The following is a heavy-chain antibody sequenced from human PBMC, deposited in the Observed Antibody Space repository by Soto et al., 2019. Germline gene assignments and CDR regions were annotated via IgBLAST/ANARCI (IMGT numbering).Heavy chain of an antibody. CDR3: ARSFIVATIGGAFDI. V-gene: IGHV1-2*04. Sequence: ASVKVSCKASGYTFTGYYMHWVRQAPGQGLEWMGWINPNSGGTNHAQKFQGWVTMTRDTSISTAYMELSRLRSDDTAVYYCARSFIVATIGGAFDIWGQGTMVTVSS. J-gene: IGHJ3*02. D-gene: IGHD5-12*01. CDR1: GYTFTGYY. CDR2: INPNSGGT.